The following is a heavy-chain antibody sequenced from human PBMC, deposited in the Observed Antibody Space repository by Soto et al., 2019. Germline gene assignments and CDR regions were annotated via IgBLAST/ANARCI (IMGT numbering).Heavy chain of an antibody. CDR1: GYTFTSYG. CDR3: AREPNYFDY. CDR2: ISAYNGNT. Sequence: QVQLVQSGAEVKKPGASGKVSCKASGYTFTSYGISWVRQAPGQGLEWMGWISAYNGNTKYAQKLQGRVTLTTDTSTSTDYMELRNLSSDDTAVYYCAREPNYFDYWGQGTLVTVSS. J-gene: IGHJ4*02. V-gene: IGHV1-18*01.